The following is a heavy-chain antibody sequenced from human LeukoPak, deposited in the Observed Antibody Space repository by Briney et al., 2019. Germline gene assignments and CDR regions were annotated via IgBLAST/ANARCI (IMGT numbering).Heavy chain of an antibody. J-gene: IGHJ4*02. Sequence: GASVKVSCKASGYTFSGYYMHWVRQAPGQGLEWMGWINPNSGGTNYAQKFQGRVTMTRDTPISTAYMELSRLRSDDTAVYYCARPMVRGVIGVLDYWGQGTLVTVSS. CDR1: GYTFSGYY. CDR3: ARPMVRGVIGVLDY. CDR2: INPNSGGT. D-gene: IGHD3-10*01. V-gene: IGHV1-2*02.